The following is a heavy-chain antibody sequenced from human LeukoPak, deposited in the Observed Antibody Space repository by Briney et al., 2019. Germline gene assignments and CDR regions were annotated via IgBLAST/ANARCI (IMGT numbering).Heavy chain of an antibody. CDR3: ASHSNGNFDY. Sequence: SETLSLTCTVSGGSISSSSYYWSWIRQPPGKGLEWIGYIYYSGSTNYNPSLKSRVTISVDTSKNQFSLKLSSVTAADTAVYYCASHSNGNFDYGGQGTLVTVSS. CDR2: IYYSGST. J-gene: IGHJ4*02. CDR1: GGSISSSSYY. D-gene: IGHD4-11*01. V-gene: IGHV4-61*01.